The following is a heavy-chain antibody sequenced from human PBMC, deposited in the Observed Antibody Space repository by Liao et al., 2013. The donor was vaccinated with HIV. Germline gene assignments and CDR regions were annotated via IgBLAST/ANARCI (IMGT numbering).Heavy chain of an antibody. CDR1: GGAIINNTYY. CDR2: IYYSGNT. CDR3: ARGYSDSSAYYRDGGVFDI. J-gene: IGHJ3*02. Sequence: QLLLQESGPGVVKPSETLSLTCTASGGAIINNTYYWGWIRQSPSKGLEWIGIIYYSGNTVYNPSLKSRVTMTLDTSQNQLSLKLKSVTAADTAVYYCARGYSDSSAYYRDGGVFDIWGQGTMVTVSS. V-gene: IGHV4-39*07. D-gene: IGHD3-22*01.